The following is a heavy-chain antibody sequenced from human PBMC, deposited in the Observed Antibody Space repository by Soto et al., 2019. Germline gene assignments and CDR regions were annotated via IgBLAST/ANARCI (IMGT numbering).Heavy chain of an antibody. J-gene: IGHJ6*02. Sequence: ESGGGLVQPGGSLRLSCAASGFTFSSYWMSWVRQAPGKGLEWVANIKQDGSEKYYVDSVKGRFTISRDNAKNSLYLQMNSLRAEDTAVYYCARAADCSGGSCYSINYYYYYGMDVWGQGTTVTVSS. CDR1: GFTFSSYW. V-gene: IGHV3-7*01. D-gene: IGHD2-15*01. CDR3: ARAADCSGGSCYSINYYYYYGMDV. CDR2: IKQDGSEK.